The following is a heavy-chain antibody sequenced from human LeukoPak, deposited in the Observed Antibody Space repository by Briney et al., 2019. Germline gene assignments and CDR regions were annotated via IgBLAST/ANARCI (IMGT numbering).Heavy chain of an antibody. CDR2: ISYDGSNK. CDR1: GFTFSSYA. D-gene: IGHD1/OR15-1a*01. V-gene: IGHV3-30-3*01. J-gene: IGHJ4*02. Sequence: GGSLRLSCAASGFTFSSYAMHWVRQAPGKGLEWVAVISYDGSNKYYADSVKGRFTIFRDNSKNTLYLQMNSLRAEDTAVYYCAREYWNNYFDYWGQGTLVTVSS. CDR3: AREYWNNYFDY.